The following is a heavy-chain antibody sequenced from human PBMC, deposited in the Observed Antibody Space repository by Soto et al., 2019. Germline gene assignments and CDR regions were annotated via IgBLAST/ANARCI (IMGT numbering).Heavy chain of an antibody. V-gene: IGHV3-30*18. D-gene: IGHD4-17*01. CDR3: AKDHYGGNSGDY. J-gene: IGHJ4*02. CDR2: ISYDGSNK. CDR1: GFTFSSYG. Sequence: VGSLRLSCAASGFTFSSYGMHWVRQAPGKGLEWVAVISYDGSNKYYADSVKGRFTISRDNSKNTLYLQMNSLRAEDTAVYYCAKDHYGGNSGDYWGQGTLVTVSS.